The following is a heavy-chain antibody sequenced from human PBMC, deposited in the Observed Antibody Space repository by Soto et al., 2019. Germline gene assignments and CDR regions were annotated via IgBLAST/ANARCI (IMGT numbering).Heavy chain of an antibody. D-gene: IGHD6-13*01. CDR1: GGSFSGYY. Sequence: SETLSLTCAVYGGSFSGYYWSWIRQPPGKGLEWIGEINHRGSTNYNPSLKSRVTISVDTFKNQFSLKLSSVTAADTAVYYCARKGLDIAAAAGWLSYWGQGTLVTVSS. J-gene: IGHJ4*02. V-gene: IGHV4-34*01. CDR2: INHRGST. CDR3: ARKGLDIAAAAGWLSY.